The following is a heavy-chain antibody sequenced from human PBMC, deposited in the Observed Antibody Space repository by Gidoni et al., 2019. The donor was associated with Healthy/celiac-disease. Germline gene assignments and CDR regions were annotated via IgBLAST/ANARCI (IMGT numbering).Heavy chain of an antibody. V-gene: IGHV3-33*01. D-gene: IGHD1-26*01. Sequence: QVKLVESGGGVVQPGRYLRLSCEASGFTFSSYGMHWVRQAPGKGLVWVAVIWYDGSNKYYADSVKGRFTISRDNSKNTLYLQMNSLRAEDTAVYYCAREEGIVVTPYYYYGMDVWGQGTTVTVSS. CDR2: IWYDGSNK. CDR3: AREEGIVVTPYYYYGMDV. J-gene: IGHJ6*02. CDR1: GFTFSSYG.